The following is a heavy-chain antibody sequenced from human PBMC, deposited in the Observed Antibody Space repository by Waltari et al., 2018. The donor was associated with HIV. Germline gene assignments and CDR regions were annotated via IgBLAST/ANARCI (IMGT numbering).Heavy chain of an antibody. J-gene: IGHJ6*02. V-gene: IGHV5-51*03. CDR1: GYSFTSYW. CDR3: ARYRYSGSYSPYNYDMDV. Sequence: EIQLVQSGAEVKETRESLKISGKGFGYSFTSYWIGRVRQMPGKGLEWIGIIYPGDSDTRYSPSFQGQVTISADKSINTAYLQWSRLKASDTAIYYCARYRYSGSYSPYNYDMDVWGHGTTVTVSS. D-gene: IGHD1-26*01. CDR2: IYPGDSDT.